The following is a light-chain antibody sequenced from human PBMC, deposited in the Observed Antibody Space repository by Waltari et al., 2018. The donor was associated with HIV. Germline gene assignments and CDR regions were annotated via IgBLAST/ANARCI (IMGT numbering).Light chain of an antibody. Sequence: DIQMTQSPSSLSASVGYRVSITCRASQRISRYLNWYRQKPGAAPELLIYAASSLQRGVPSRFSGSGSGTDFTLTISALQPEEFATYYCQQSYSPTFTFGPGTKVDFK. CDR1: QRISRY. CDR2: AAS. J-gene: IGKJ3*01. CDR3: QQSYSPTFT. V-gene: IGKV1-39*01.